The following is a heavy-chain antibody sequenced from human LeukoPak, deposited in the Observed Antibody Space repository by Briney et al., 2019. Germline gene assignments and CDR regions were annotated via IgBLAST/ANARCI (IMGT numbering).Heavy chain of an antibody. V-gene: IGHV4-4*07. J-gene: IGHJ4*02. D-gene: IGHD6-13*01. CDR2: IYTSGST. CDR1: GGSISSYY. Sequence: SETLSLTCTVSGGSISSYYWSWIRRPAGKGLEWIGRIYTSGSTNYNPSLKGRVTMSVDTSKNQLSLKLSSVTAADTAVYYCAGLPAAARSGVYWGQGTLVTVSS. CDR3: AGLPAAARSGVY.